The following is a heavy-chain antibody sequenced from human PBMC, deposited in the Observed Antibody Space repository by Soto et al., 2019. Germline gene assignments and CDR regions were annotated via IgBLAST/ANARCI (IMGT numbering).Heavy chain of an antibody. Sequence: GGSLRLSCAASGFTVSSNYMSWVRQAPGKGLEWVSVIYSGGSTYYADSVKGRFTISRDNSKNTLYLQMNSLRAEDTAVYYCAKDIRWSPFDDWGQGTLVTVSS. CDR2: IYSGGST. V-gene: IGHV3-66*01. J-gene: IGHJ4*02. CDR3: AKDIRWSPFDD. D-gene: IGHD2-15*01. CDR1: GFTVSSNY.